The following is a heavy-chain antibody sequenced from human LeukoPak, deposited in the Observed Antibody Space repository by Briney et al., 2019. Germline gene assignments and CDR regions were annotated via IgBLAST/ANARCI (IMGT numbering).Heavy chain of an antibody. J-gene: IGHJ4*02. CDR1: GGTFSSYA. D-gene: IGHD5-12*01. Sequence: ASVTVSCKASGGTFSSYAISWVRQAPGQGLEWMGGIIPIFGTANYAQKFQGRVTITADESTSTAYMELSSLRSEDTAVYYCARGRYSGYDALDYWGQGTLVTVSS. CDR3: ARGRYSGYDALDY. CDR2: IIPIFGTA. V-gene: IGHV1-69*13.